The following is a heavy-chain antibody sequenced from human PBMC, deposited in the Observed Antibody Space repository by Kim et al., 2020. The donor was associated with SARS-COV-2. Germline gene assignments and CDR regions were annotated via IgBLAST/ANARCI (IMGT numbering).Heavy chain of an antibody. V-gene: IGHV4-39*01. D-gene: IGHD3-3*01. CDR2: T. CDR3: ARYKKGTMRDD. J-gene: IGHJ4*02. Sequence: TSYNPSLKRRVTMSIDKSKSQFSLNLRSVAAADTAVYFCARYKKGTMRDDWGQGTLVTVSS.